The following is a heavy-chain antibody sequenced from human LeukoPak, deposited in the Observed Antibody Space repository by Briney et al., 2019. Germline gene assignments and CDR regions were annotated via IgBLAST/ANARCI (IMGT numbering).Heavy chain of an antibody. D-gene: IGHD4-17*01. J-gene: IGHJ4*02. V-gene: IGHV3-30*04. CDR2: ISYDGSNK. Sequence: GGSLRLSCAASGFTFSSYAMHWVRQAPGKGLEWVAVISYDGSNKYYADSVKGRFTISRDNAKNSLYLQMNSLRAEDTAVYYCARVSPNTVTTLQYFDYWGQGTLVTVSS. CDR3: ARVSPNTVTTLQYFDY. CDR1: GFTFSSYA.